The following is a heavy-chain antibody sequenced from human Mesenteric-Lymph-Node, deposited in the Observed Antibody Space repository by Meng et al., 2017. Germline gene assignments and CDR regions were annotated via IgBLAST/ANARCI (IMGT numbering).Heavy chain of an antibody. CDR1: GYTFTGYY. V-gene: IGHV1-2*02. J-gene: IGHJ4*02. D-gene: IGHD4-23*01. CDR3: ARERDPTVVQDFLDAY. CDR2: IYPKSGST. Sequence: SVNVSCKASGYTFTGYYMHWVRQAPGQGLEWMGYIYPKSGSTDYAQKFQGRVTMTRDTSITTAYMELSRLTSDDTAVYYCARERDPTVVQDFLDAYWGQGTLVTVSS.